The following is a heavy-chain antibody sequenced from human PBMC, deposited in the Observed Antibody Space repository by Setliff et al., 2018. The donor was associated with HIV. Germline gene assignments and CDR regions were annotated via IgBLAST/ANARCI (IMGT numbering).Heavy chain of an antibody. V-gene: IGHV4-61*09. J-gene: IGHJ4*02. CDR1: GGSISSGSYY. CDR3: VRSGYFDSSAEF. Sequence: SETLSLTCTVSGGSISSGSYYWSWIRQPAGKGLEWIGHIYSSGSTNYNPSLKSRVTISADTSKNQFSLKLSSVTAADTAVYFCVRSGYFDSSAEFWGQGTLVTVSS. D-gene: IGHD3-9*01. CDR2: IYSSGST.